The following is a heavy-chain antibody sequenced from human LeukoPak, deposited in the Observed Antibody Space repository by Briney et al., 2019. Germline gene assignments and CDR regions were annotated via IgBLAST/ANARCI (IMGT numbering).Heavy chain of an antibody. D-gene: IGHD5-12*01. CDR3: AKASAGYDTFDY. J-gene: IGHJ4*02. Sequence: GGSLRLSCSASGFTFSSYAMHWVRQAPGKGLEYVSAISSNGGSTYYADSVKGRFTISRDNSKNTLYLQMNSLRAEDTALYYCAKASAGYDTFDYWGQGTLVTVSS. CDR1: GFTFSSYA. V-gene: IGHV3-64*04. CDR2: ISSNGGST.